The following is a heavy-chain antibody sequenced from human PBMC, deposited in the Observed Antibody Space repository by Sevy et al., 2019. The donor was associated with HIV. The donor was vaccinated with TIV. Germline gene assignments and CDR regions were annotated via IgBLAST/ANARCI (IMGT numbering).Heavy chain of an antibody. V-gene: IGHV3-15*01. Sequence: GGSLSLSCAASGFTFNNAWMSWVRQAPGKGLEWIDRIKNKPDGGTTDYAAPVKGRFTISRDDSENTLYLQMNSLKTEDTAVYYCCTEGNVLLAEGWGHWFDPWGQGTLVTVSS. CDR2: IKNKPDGGTT. CDR3: CTEGNVLLAEGWGHWFDP. D-gene: IGHD2-8*01. J-gene: IGHJ5*02. CDR1: GFTFNNAW.